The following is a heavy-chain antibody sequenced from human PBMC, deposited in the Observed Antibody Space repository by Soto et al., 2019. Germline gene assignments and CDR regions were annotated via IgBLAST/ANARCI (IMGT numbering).Heavy chain of an antibody. J-gene: IGHJ6*02. CDR1: GGTFSSYA. Sequence: QVQLVQSGAEVKKPGSSVKVSCKASGGTFSSYAISWVRQAPGQGLEWMGGSIPIFGTANYAQKFQGRVTITADESTSTAYMELSSLRSEDTAVYYCAVVQGQFVNYYYGMDVWGQGTTVTASS. CDR3: AVVQGQFVNYYYGMDV. V-gene: IGHV1-69*12. D-gene: IGHD2-15*01. CDR2: SIPIFGTA.